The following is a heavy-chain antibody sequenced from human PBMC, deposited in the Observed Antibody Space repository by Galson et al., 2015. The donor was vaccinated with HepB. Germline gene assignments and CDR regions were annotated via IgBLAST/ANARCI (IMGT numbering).Heavy chain of an antibody. CDR2: ITSSSSYI. CDR3: ARGKSAQRLGPVGY. J-gene: IGHJ4*02. D-gene: IGHD3-16*01. Sequence: SLRLSCAVSGFTFSTYSMNWVRQAPGKGLEWVSSITSSSSYIYYADSVKGRFTISRDNSKNTLYLQMNSLRAEDTAVYYCARGKSAQRLGPVGYWGQGTLVTVSS. CDR1: GFTFSTYS. V-gene: IGHV3-21*01.